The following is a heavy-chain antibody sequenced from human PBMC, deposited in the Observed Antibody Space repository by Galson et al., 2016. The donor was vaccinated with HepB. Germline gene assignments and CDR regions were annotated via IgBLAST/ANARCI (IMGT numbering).Heavy chain of an antibody. CDR1: GYSFTTYW. CDR2: IDPVDSHT. D-gene: IGHD4-23*01. V-gene: IGHV5-10-1*01. J-gene: IGHJ4*02. Sequence: QSGAEVKKPGESLRISCKGSGYSFTTYWISWVRQMPGKGLEWMGKIDPVDSHTNYSPSFQGHVTISADKSISTAYLQWSSLKAWDTAMYYCARQRATVVTRDFDDWGQGTLVTVSS. CDR3: ARQRATVVTRDFDD.